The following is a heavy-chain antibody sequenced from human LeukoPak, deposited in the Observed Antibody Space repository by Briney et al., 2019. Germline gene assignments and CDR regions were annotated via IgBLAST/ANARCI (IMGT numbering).Heavy chain of an antibody. Sequence: PGGSLRLSCAASGFXFSTYWIHWVRQAPGKGLVWVSHINSDGSITRYADSVKGRFTISRDNAKNTLYLQMNGLRAEDTAVYYCARAVRPDYWGQGTLVTVSS. CDR3: ARAVRPDY. J-gene: IGHJ4*02. CDR2: INSDGSIT. D-gene: IGHD3-10*01. V-gene: IGHV3-74*01. CDR1: GFXFSTYW.